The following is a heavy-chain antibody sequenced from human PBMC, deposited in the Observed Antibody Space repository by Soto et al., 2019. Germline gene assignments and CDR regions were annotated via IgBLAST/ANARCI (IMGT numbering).Heavy chain of an antibody. V-gene: IGHV4-59*01. CDR2: FYYTGST. CDR1: GGSISSNF. D-gene: IGHD2-21*02. J-gene: IGHJ6*02. CDR3: ARLQRTVTAYYYYYDMDV. Sequence: QVQLQESGPGLVKPSETLSLTCTVSGGSISSNFWSWIRQPPRKGLEWIGNFYYTGSTNYNGSLKSRVTISVDTSKNQFSLKLSSVTAADTAVYYCARLQRTVTAYYYYYDMDVWGQGTTVTVSS.